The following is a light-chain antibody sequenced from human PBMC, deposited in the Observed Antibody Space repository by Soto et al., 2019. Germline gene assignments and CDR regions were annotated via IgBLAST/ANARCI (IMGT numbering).Light chain of an antibody. Sequence: DIQMTQSPSTLSGSVGDRVTITCRASQTISSWLAWYQQKPGKAPKLLIYRASSLESGVPSRLSGSGSGTEFTLTISSLQPDDSPTYFCQQYNDYSTFGQGTKVDIK. V-gene: IGKV1-5*03. CDR3: QQYNDYST. CDR1: QTISSW. J-gene: IGKJ1*01. CDR2: RAS.